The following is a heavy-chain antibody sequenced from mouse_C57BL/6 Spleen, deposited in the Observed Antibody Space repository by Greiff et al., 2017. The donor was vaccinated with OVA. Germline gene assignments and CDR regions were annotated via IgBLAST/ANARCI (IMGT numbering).Heavy chain of an antibody. CDR1: GFTFSDAW. D-gene: IGHD2-4*01. J-gene: IGHJ3*01. V-gene: IGHV6-6*01. Sequence: EVKLVESGGGLVQPGGSMKLSCAASGFTFSDAWMDWVRQSPEKGLEWVAEIRNKANNHATYYAESVKGRFTISRDDSKSSVYLQMNRLRAEDTGIYYCTRGDYDWFAYWGQGTLVTVSA. CDR3: TRGDYDWFAY. CDR2: IRNKANNHAT.